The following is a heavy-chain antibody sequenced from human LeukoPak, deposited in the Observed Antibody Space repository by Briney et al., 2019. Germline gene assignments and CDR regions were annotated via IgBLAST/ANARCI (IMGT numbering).Heavy chain of an antibody. V-gene: IGHV4-34*01. CDR1: GGSFSGYY. Sequence: KSSETLSLTCAVYGGSFSGYYWSWIRQPPGKGLEWTGEINHSGSTNYNPSLKSRVTISVDTSKNQFSLKLSSVTAADTAVYYCASDTGATTVYFDYWGQGTLVTVSS. J-gene: IGHJ4*02. CDR2: INHSGST. D-gene: IGHD1-26*01. CDR3: ASDTGATTVYFDY.